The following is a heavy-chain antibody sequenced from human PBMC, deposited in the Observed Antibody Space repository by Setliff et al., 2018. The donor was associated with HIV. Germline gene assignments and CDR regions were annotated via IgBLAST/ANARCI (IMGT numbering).Heavy chain of an antibody. Sequence: ASVMVSCKASGYTFVSYDINWVRQATGQGLEWMGWMNPNNGNTGYSQKFQGRVTMTRNTSISTAYMELSSLRSEDTAVYYCARFLDHDYGDYRTYYFDFWGQGTLVTVSS. CDR1: GYTFVSYD. CDR3: ARFLDHDYGDYRTYYFDF. J-gene: IGHJ4*02. CDR2: MNPNNGNT. D-gene: IGHD4-17*01. V-gene: IGHV1-8*02.